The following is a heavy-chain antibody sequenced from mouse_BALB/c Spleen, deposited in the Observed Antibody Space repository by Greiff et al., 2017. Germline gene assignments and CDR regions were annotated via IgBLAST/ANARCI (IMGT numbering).Heavy chain of an antibody. D-gene: IGHD2-3*01. CDR2: IWAGGST. CDR3: AREDMTLYYAMDY. Sequence: QVQLQQSGPGLVAPSQSLSITCTVSGFSLTSYGVHWVRQPPGKGLEWLGVIWAGGSTNYNSALMSRLSISKDNSKSQVFLKMNSLQTDDTAMYYCAREDMTLYYAMDYWGQGTSVTVSS. V-gene: IGHV2-9*02. CDR1: GFSLTSYG. J-gene: IGHJ4*01.